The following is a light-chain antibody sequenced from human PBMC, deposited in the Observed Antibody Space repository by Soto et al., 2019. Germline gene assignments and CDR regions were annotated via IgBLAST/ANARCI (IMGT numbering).Light chain of an antibody. V-gene: IGKV3-20*01. J-gene: IGKJ1*01. Sequence: EIVLTQSPGTLSLSPGKRATLSCRASQSISSSYLAWYQQRPGQAPRLLIYGASSRATGIPDRFSGSGSGTEFTLTISRLEPEDFAVYYYQQYGSSSWTFGQGTKVELK. CDR2: GAS. CDR1: QSISSSY. CDR3: QQYGSSSWT.